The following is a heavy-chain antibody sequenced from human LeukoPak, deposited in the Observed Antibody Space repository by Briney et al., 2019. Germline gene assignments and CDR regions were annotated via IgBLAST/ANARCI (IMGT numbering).Heavy chain of an antibody. D-gene: IGHD3-22*01. Sequence: RGQSLTLSWAVSGLSLSSYWMRWVRAAAGKGLGWVARINLDGSNTVYADSVKCRFSSSRDNAKKTLYLQMNSLRAEDTAVYYCSRDSLDRNGFYYGIDYWGQGSMVTVS. CDR3: SRDSLDRNGFYYGIDY. V-gene: IGHV3-74*01. CDR1: GLSLSSYW. CDR2: INLDGSNT. J-gene: IGHJ4*01.